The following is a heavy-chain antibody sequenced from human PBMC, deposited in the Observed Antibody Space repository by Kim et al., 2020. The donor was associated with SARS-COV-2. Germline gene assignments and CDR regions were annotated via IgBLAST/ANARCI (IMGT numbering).Heavy chain of an antibody. J-gene: IGHJ5*01. CDR1: GSTFDDYG. Sequence: GGSLRLSCAASGSTFDDYGMSWVRQPPGKGLEWVSGIKRNGDNTGYADSVKGRFAISRDNAKNSLYLQMNSLRVEDTALYYCARGYISGPFDSWGHGTLVTVSS. V-gene: IGHV3-20*04. CDR2: IKRNGDNT. D-gene: IGHD6-19*01. CDR3: ARGYISGPFDS.